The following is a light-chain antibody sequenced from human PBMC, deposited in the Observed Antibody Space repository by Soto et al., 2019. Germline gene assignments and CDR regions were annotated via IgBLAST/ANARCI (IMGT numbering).Light chain of an antibody. CDR3: QQRSNWPLT. Sequence: QSPVTLSLSPGESATLSCRASQSVSIYLAWYQQKPGQAPRLLIYDASNRATGIPARFSGSGSGTDFTLTISSLEPEDFEVYYCQQRSNWPLTCGQGTRLEIK. CDR1: QSVSIY. CDR2: DAS. J-gene: IGKJ5*01. V-gene: IGKV3-11*01.